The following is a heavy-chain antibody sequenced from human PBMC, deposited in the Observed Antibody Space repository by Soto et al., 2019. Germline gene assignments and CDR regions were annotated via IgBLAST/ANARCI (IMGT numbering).Heavy chain of an antibody. CDR2: ISYDEIDK. CDR1: GFTFSNYT. J-gene: IGHJ6*02. V-gene: IGHV3-30*04. Sequence: GGSLRLSCAASGFTFSNYTMHWVRQAPGKGLEWVALISYDEIDKYFADAVKGRFTISRDNSKNTLYLQMNSLRAEDTAVYYCAKDAVSYVYGMDVWGQGTTVTVSS. D-gene: IGHD3-16*01. CDR3: AKDAVSYVYGMDV.